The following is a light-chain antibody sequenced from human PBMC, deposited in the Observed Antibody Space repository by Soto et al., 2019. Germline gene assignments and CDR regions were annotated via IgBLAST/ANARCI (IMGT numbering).Light chain of an antibody. CDR3: QSYDSSLSDLV. CDR1: SSNIGADYD. J-gene: IGLJ2*01. CDR2: TSK. Sequence: QSVLTQPPSVSGAPGQTVTISCTGSSSNIGADYDVHWYQHLQGTAPKLLIYTSKTRPSGVPDRFSGSRSGTSASLAITGLQAEDEADYYCQSYDSSLSDLVFGGGTKVTVL. V-gene: IGLV1-40*01.